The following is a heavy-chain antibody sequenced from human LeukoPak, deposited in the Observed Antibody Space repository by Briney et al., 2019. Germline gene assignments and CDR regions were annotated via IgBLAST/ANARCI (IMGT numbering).Heavy chain of an antibody. Sequence: GASVKVSCKASGGTFSSYAISWVRQAPGQGLEWMGRIIPILGIANYAQKFQGRVTITADKSTSTAYMELSSLRSEDTAVYYCARDEGEGWLLKFDYWGQGTLVTVSS. CDR2: IIPILGIA. V-gene: IGHV1-69*04. D-gene: IGHD6-19*01. CDR3: ARDEGEGWLLKFDY. J-gene: IGHJ4*02. CDR1: GGTFSSYA.